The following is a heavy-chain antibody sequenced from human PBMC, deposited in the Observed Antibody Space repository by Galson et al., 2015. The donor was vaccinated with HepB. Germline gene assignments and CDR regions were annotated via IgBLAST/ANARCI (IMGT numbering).Heavy chain of an antibody. V-gene: IGHV3-21*01. J-gene: IGHJ3*02. Sequence: SLRLSCADSGFNVSSYSMNWVRQAPGKGLEWVSSISSSSSYIYYADSVKGRFTISRDNAKNSLYLQVNSLRAEDTAVYYCARVGQDSSGYLGAFDIWGQGTMVTVSS. CDR2: ISSSSSYI. CDR3: ARVGQDSSGYLGAFDI. CDR1: GFNVSSYS. D-gene: IGHD3-22*01.